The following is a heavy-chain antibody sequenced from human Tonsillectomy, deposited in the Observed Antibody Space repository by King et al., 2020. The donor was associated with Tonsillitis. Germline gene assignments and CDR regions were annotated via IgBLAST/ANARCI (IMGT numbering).Heavy chain of an antibody. J-gene: IGHJ4*02. D-gene: IGHD1-26*01. CDR1: GGSISSSDHY. Sequence: QLQESGPGVVKPSETLSLTCTVSGGSISSSDHYWSWIRQPPAKGLEWIGYLSYSGTSLYNPSLKSRITISGDSSENRFSLKLRSVTAADTAVYFCARYVSGSFDYWGQGALVTVSS. CDR3: ARYVSGSFDY. CDR2: LSYSGTS. V-gene: IGHV4-39*01.